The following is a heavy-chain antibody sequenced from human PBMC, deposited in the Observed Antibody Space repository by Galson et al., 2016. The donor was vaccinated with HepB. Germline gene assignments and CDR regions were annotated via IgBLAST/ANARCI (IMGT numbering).Heavy chain of an antibody. V-gene: IGHV3-30*18. CDR2: ISYDGSTK. CDR1: GFTFSSYG. D-gene: IGHD2-21*02. CDR3: AKSGRYCGGDHFDY. J-gene: IGHJ4*02. Sequence: SLRLSCAASGFTFSSYGMHWVRQAPGKGLEWVAAISYDGSTKYYADSVKGRFTISRDNSENTLYLQMNSLRAEDTAVYYCAKSGRYCGGDHFDYWGQGTLIVVSS.